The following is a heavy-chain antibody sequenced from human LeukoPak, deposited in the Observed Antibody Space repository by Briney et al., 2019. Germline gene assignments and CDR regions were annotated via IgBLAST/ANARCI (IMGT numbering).Heavy chain of an antibody. V-gene: IGHV3-9*01. Sequence: GGSLRLSCAASGFTFDDYAMHWVRQAPGKGLEWVSGISWNSGSIGYADSVKGRFTISRDNAKNSLYLQMNSLRAEDTSVYYCARGYSDYGLTWGQGTLVTVSS. CDR1: GFTFDDYA. CDR2: ISWNSGSI. CDR3: ARGYSDYGLT. D-gene: IGHD4-11*01. J-gene: IGHJ5*02.